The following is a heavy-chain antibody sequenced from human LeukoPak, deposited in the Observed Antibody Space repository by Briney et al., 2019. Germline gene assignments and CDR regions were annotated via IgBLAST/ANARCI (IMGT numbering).Heavy chain of an antibody. Sequence: PGGSLRLSCAASGFTFSTYAMSWVRQAPGEGLEWVSSISGSGGGTHNADSVKGRFTISRDNSKNTLYLQMNSLRAEDTAVYYCAKDVVSTWESVTTYYFDYWGQGTLVTVSS. J-gene: IGHJ4*02. V-gene: IGHV3-23*01. CDR2: ISGSGGGT. D-gene: IGHD4-17*01. CDR1: GFTFSTYA. CDR3: AKDVVSTWESVTTYYFDY.